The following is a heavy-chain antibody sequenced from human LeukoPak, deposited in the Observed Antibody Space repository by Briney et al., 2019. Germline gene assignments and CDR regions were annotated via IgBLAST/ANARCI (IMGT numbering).Heavy chain of an antibody. V-gene: IGHV1-2*02. D-gene: IGHD3-10*01. CDR3: ARGASYYASGSFYP. Sequence: ASVKVSCKASGYSFTDNYIFWIRQAPGQGLDWMGWINSNSGSTNYAQEFEGRVTMTKDTSINTVYMDLSSLTSDDTAVYYCARGASYYASGSFYPWGQGTLVTVSS. CDR1: GYSFTDNY. J-gene: IGHJ5*02. CDR2: INSNSGST.